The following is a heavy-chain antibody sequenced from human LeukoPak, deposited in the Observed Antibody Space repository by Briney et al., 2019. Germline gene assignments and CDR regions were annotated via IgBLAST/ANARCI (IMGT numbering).Heavy chain of an antibody. J-gene: IGHJ4*02. D-gene: IGHD3-10*01. CDR2: ISGIGTYT. Sequence: GGSLRLSCAASGFTFGTYAMSWVRQGPGKGLEWVSAISGIGTYTYYADSVKGRFTISRDNSKNTLYLQMNSLRAEDTAVYYCAKDPHYYGSGSYQQPFDYWGQGTLVTVSS. CDR3: AKDPHYYGSGSYQQPFDY. CDR1: GFTFGTYA. V-gene: IGHV3-23*01.